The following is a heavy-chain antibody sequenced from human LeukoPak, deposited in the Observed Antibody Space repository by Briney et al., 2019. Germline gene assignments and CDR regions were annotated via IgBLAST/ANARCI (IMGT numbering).Heavy chain of an antibody. Sequence: SVKVSCKASGGTFSSYAISWVRQAPGQGLEWMGRIIPILGIANYAQKFQGRVTITADKSTSTAYMELSSLRSEDTAVYYCASDDSSGYYYRAFDIWGQGTMVTVSS. J-gene: IGHJ3*02. CDR3: ASDDSSGYYYRAFDI. CDR2: IIPILGIA. D-gene: IGHD3-22*01. V-gene: IGHV1-69*04. CDR1: GGTFSSYA.